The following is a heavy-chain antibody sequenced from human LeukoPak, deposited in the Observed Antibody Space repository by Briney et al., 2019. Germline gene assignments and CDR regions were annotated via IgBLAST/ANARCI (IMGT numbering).Heavy chain of an antibody. J-gene: IGHJ4*02. V-gene: IGHV1-2*06. Sequence: ASVKVSCTPSGYPFTVYYIHWVRQAPGQGLEWVGRLNPDSGGTNYGQKFQGRVTMTRDTSINTAYMEMSGLTSDDTAVYYCARDLRGFGDYFDYWGQGTLVAVSS. CDR2: LNPDSGGT. D-gene: IGHD3-10*01. CDR1: GYPFTVYY. CDR3: ARDLRGFGDYFDY.